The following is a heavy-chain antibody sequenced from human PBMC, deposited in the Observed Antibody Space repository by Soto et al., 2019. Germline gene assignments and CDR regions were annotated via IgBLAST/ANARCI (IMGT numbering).Heavy chain of an antibody. J-gene: IGHJ4*02. CDR3: AKTVSIAVVAAPNFDS. CDR1: GFTFSRFD. D-gene: IGHD2-15*01. V-gene: IGHV3-23*01. CDR2: ISLGGGST. Sequence: PGGSLRLSCAASGFTFSRFDMTWVRQAPGKGLQWVAGISLGGGSTYYTDSVKGRFTISRDNSENTLYLQMNSLRGEDTAVYYCAKTVSIAVVAAPNFDSWGQGTLVTVS.